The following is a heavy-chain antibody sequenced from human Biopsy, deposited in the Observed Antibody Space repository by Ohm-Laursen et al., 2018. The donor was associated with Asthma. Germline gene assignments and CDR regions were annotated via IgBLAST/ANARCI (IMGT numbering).Heavy chain of an antibody. CDR1: GYTFINYA. CDR3: ARTYFDFLTGQVHDAFAM. D-gene: IGHD3-9*01. Sequence: ASVKVSCKASGYTFINYAIHWVRQAPGHSLEWMGWINASNGNTKYSQKFQGRLTISRDTSASTAYMDLSSLRSEDTAVYYCARTYFDFLTGQVHDAFAMWGQGTMVTVSS. V-gene: IGHV1-3*01. J-gene: IGHJ3*02. CDR2: INASNGNT.